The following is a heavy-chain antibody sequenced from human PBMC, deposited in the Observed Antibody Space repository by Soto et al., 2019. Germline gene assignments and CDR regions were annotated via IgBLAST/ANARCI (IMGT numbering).Heavy chain of an antibody. CDR3: ARYQKGPFDY. V-gene: IGHV4-30-4*01. J-gene: IGHJ4*02. CDR1: GGSISSGDYY. D-gene: IGHD2-2*01. Sequence: TLSLTCTVSGGSISSGDYYWSWIRQPPGKGLEWIGYIYYTGSTYYNPSLKSRLTISVDTSKNQFSLKLTSVTAADTAVYFCARYQKGPFDYWGQGTLVTVSS. CDR2: IYYTGST.